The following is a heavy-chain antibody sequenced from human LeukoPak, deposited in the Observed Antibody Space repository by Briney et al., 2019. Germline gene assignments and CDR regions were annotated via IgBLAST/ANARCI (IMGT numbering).Heavy chain of an antibody. V-gene: IGHV3-21*01. CDR2: ITSTSGHT. CDR3: ARDGGVLTGLPGAFNI. D-gene: IGHD2-21*02. CDR1: GFSFSTSS. J-gene: IGHJ3*02. Sequence: GGSLRLSCAASGFSFSTSSMNWVRQAPGKGLEWVASITSTSGHTYYAGSVQGRFTISRDNAKNSLFLQMNSLKADDTAVYYCARDGGVLTGLPGAFNIWGRGTMVTVSS.